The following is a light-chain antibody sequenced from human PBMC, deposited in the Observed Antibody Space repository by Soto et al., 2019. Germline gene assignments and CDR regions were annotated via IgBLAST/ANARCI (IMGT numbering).Light chain of an antibody. CDR2: LGS. CDR1: QSLLHRNGYNY. Sequence: DIVMTQSPLSLPVTPGEPASISCRSSQSLLHRNGYNYLDWYLQKPGQSPQLLIYLGSNRASGVPDRFSGSGSGTDFTLKISRVEAEDVGVYYCIQALPTPTFGGGTKVEIK. J-gene: IGKJ4*01. V-gene: IGKV2-28*01. CDR3: IQALPTPT.